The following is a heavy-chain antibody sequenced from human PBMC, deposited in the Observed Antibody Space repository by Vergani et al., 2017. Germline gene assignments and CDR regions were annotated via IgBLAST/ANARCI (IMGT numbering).Heavy chain of an antibody. V-gene: IGHV3-48*01. Sequence: EVQLVESGGGLVQPGGSLRLSCAASGFTFSSYSMNWVRQAPGKGLEWVSYISSSSSTIYYAYSVKGRFTISRDNAKNSLYLQMNSLRAEDTAVYYCAKGSSWYKGGALNWFDPWGQGTLVTVSS. D-gene: IGHD6-13*01. CDR3: AKGSSWYKGGALNWFDP. J-gene: IGHJ5*02. CDR2: ISSSSSTI. CDR1: GFTFSSYS.